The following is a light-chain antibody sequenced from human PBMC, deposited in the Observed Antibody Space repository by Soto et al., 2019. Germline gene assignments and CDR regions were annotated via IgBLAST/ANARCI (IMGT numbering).Light chain of an antibody. J-gene: IGKJ5*01. V-gene: IGKV1-39*01. Sequence: DIQMTQSPASLSASVGDRVTITCRASQSITSYLNWYQQKPGKAPKPLIYAASSLHSGVPSRFSGSGSGTDFTLTISCLQSEDFATYYCQQYYSYPITFGQGTRLEIK. CDR2: AAS. CDR3: QQYYSYPIT. CDR1: QSITSY.